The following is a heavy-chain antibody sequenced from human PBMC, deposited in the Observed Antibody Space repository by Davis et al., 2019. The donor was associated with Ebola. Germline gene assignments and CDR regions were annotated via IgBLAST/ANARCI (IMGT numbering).Heavy chain of an antibody. CDR2: IIPIFGTA. V-gene: IGHV1-69*05. J-gene: IGHJ4*02. CDR1: GGTFSSYA. CDR3: ARGLTVTTSY. D-gene: IGHD4-17*01. Sequence: SVKVSCKASGGTFSSYAISWVRQAPGQGLEWMGGIIPIFGTANYAQKFQGRVTMTRNTSISTAYMERSSLRSEDTAVYYCARGLTVTTSYWGQGTLVTVSS.